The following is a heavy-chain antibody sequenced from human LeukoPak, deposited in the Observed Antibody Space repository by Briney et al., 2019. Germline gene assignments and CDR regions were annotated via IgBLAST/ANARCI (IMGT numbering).Heavy chain of an antibody. J-gene: IGHJ4*02. D-gene: IGHD3-22*01. CDR3: AGTIVGKWAIDY. Sequence: PGGSLRLSCAASGFTFSSASMHWVRQAPGKGLEWVSVIYSGGSTYYADSVKGRFTISRDNSKNTLYLQMNSLRAEDTAVYYCAGTIVGKWAIDYWGQGTLVTVSS. V-gene: IGHV3-53*01. CDR2: IYSGGST. CDR1: GFTFSSAS.